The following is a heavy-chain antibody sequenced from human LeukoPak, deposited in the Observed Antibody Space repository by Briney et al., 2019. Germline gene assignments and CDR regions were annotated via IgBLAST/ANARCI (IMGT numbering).Heavy chain of an antibody. V-gene: IGHV3-21*01. D-gene: IGHD3-22*01. CDR2: ITPSSSDR. Sequence: GGSLRLACAASGFTFSGYSMNWVRQAPGKGLEWVSLITPSSSDRYYADTVQGRFTISRDNAKNSLYLQMNSLRAEDTAVYYCARTYYNDRSAVFGYWGQGTLVSVSS. J-gene: IGHJ4*02. CDR1: GFTFSGYS. CDR3: ARTYYNDRSAVFGY.